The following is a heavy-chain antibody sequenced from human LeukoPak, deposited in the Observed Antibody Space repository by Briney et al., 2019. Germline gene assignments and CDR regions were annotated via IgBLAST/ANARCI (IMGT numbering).Heavy chain of an antibody. J-gene: IGHJ5*02. CDR1: GDSITSTSYY. CDR2: IYFSGTT. V-gene: IGHV4-39*01. Sequence: SETLSLTCSVTGDSITSTSYYWAWIRQPPGKGLEWIGSIYFSGTTNYNPSLQSRVTLSVDTSRNQFSLILSSVTAADTAVYYCARQVRYKYDPSWFHPWSQGALVTVSS. CDR3: ARQVRYKYDPSWFHP. D-gene: IGHD5-12*01.